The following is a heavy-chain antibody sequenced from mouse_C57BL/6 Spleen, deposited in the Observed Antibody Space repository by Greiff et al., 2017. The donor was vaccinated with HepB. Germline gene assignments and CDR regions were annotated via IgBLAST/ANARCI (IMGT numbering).Heavy chain of an antibody. CDR3: ARTIYYDYDFDY. J-gene: IGHJ2*01. CDR1: GYTFTSYW. D-gene: IGHD2-4*01. Sequence: VKLQQPGAELVKPGASVKMSCKASGYTFTSYWITWVKQRPGQGLEWIGDIYPGSGSTNYNEKFKSKATLTVDTSSSTAYMQLSSLTSEDSAVYYCARTIYYDYDFDYWGQGTTLTVSS. V-gene: IGHV1-55*01. CDR2: IYPGSGST.